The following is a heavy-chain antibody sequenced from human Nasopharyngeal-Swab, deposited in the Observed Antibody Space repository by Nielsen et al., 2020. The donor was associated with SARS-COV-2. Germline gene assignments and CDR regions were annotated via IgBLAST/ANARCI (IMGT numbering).Heavy chain of an antibody. CDR1: GFTFDAYA. CDR3: AKDFEGYYYYMDV. J-gene: IGHJ6*03. Sequence: SLKLSCAASGFTFDAYAMHWVRQAPGKGLEWVSGISWNSGSIGYADSVKGRFTISRDNAKNSLYLQMNSLRAEDTALYYCAKDFEGYYYYMDVWGKGTTVTVSS. V-gene: IGHV3-9*01. CDR2: ISWNSGSI.